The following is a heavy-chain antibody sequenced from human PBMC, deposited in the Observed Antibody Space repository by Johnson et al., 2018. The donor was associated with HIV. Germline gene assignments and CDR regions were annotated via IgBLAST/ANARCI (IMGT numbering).Heavy chain of an antibody. V-gene: IGHV3-13*01. CDR2: IGTAGDT. CDR1: GFTFSSYD. J-gene: IGHJ3*02. D-gene: IGHD4-17*01. Sequence: VQVVESGGGLVQPGGSLRLSCAASGFTFSSYDMHWVRQATGKGLEWVSAIGTAGDTYYPGSVKGRFTISRENAKNSLYLQMNSRRAEDSALYYCAREGTYEPLHRIYDYGDYPAFDIWGQGTVVTVSS. CDR3: AREGTYEPLHRIYDYGDYPAFDI.